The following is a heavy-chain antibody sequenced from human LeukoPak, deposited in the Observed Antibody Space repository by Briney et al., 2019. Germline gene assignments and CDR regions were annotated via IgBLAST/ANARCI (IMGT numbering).Heavy chain of an antibody. CDR3: AKDAVAACSNGVCYTLYYYHMDV. J-gene: IGHJ6*03. CDR1: GFTFSSYG. Sequence: GGSLRLSCAASGFTFSSYGMHWVRQAPGKGLEWVAFIGYDGSNTFYADSVKGRFTISRDNSKNTLYLQMNSLRAEDTSVYYCAKDAVAACSNGVCYTLYYYHMDVWGKGTTVTVSS. V-gene: IGHV3-30*02. D-gene: IGHD2-8*01. CDR2: IGYDGSNT.